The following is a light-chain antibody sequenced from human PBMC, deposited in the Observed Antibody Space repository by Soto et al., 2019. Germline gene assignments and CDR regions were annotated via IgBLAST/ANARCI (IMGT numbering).Light chain of an antibody. CDR3: SSYTSTSAWV. Sequence: QSALTQPASVSGSPGQSITISCTGTSSDVRGYKSVSWYQQESGKAPKLIIYDVSSRPSGVSDRFSGSKSGTTASLTISGLRTEDEADYYCSSYTSTSAWVFGGGTKLTVL. CDR2: DVS. CDR1: SSDVRGYKS. V-gene: IGLV2-14*01. J-gene: IGLJ3*02.